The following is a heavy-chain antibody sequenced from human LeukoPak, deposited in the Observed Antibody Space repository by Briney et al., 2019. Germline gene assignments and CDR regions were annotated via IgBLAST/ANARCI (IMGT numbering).Heavy chain of an antibody. CDR1: GGTFSSYA. V-gene: IGHV1-69*13. Sequence: ASVEVSCKASGGTFSSYAISWVRQAPGQGLEWMGGIIPIFGTANYAQKFQGRVTITADESTSTAYMELSSLRSEDTAVYYCARDPNPGDYMDVWGKGTTVTVSS. J-gene: IGHJ6*03. CDR3: ARDPNPGDYMDV. CDR2: IIPIFGTA. D-gene: IGHD1-1*01.